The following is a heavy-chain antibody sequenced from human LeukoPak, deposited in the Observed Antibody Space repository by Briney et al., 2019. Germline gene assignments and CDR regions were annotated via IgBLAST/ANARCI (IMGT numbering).Heavy chain of an antibody. D-gene: IGHD5-18*01. J-gene: IGHJ4*02. CDR2: SYYSGST. V-gene: IGHV4-59*01. CDR1: VRSISTYH. CDR3: ARVNSVRGYSYGYFDY. Sequence: SETLSLTSTVSVRSISTYHSNWIRYPPVNGLESILHSYYSGSTNYNPSLKSRVTISVDTSKNQFSLKLSSVTAADTAVYYCARVNSVRGYSYGYFDYWGQGTLVTVSS.